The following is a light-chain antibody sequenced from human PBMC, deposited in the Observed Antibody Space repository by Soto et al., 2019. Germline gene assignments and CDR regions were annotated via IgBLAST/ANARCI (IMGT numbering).Light chain of an antibody. CDR3: QQYNIWPRT. J-gene: IGKJ1*01. CDR1: QSVTSK. Sequence: EMFLTQSPGPLFVFAGERATPSCRASQSVTSKLAWYQQKPGQAPRLLIHGASTRATGIPARFSGSGSGTEFTLTISSLQSEDFAVYYCQQYNIWPRTFGQGTKVDIK. V-gene: IGKV3-15*01. CDR2: GAS.